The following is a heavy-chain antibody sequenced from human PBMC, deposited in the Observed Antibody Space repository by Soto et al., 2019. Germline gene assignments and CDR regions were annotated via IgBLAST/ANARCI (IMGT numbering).Heavy chain of an antibody. CDR1: GGSFSKFA. CDR2: IIPTLGTT. D-gene: IGHD2-21*02. Sequence: QVQLVQSGTEVKTPGSSVKVSCKASGGSFSKFAINWVRQAPGQGLEWMGGIIPTLGTTDYAHKFQGRVTITADDATRTAYMELSGLRYEDTAVYYCARDDATHCGDDCYRYFYYGMDVWGQGTTVTVSS. CDR3: ARDDATHCGDDCYRYFYYGMDV. J-gene: IGHJ6*02. V-gene: IGHV1-69*01.